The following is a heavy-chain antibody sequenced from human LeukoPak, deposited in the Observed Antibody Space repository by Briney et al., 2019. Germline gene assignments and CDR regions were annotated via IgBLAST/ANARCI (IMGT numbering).Heavy chain of an antibody. D-gene: IGHD3-22*01. CDR1: GGSISSYY. J-gene: IGHJ4*02. CDR3: ARDTYYYDSSGYYCLDY. CDR2: IFYSGST. V-gene: IGHV4-59*12. Sequence: KPSETLSLTCTVSGGSISSYYWSWIRQPPGKGLEWIGNIFYSGSTYYSPSLKSRVTMSVDTSKNQFSLKLSSVTAADTAVYYCARDTYYYDSSGYYCLDYWGQGTLVTVSS.